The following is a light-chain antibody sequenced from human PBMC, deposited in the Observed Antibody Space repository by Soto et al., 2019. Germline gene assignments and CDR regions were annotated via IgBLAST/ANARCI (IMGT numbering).Light chain of an antibody. CDR1: QSVRSN. CDR2: DVS. Sequence: EIVLTQSPATLSLSPGERATLSCRASQSVRSNLAWYQHKPGQAPRLLIYDVSNRATGIPGRFSGSGFGTDFTLTISNVEPEDLAVYYCQQRDNCPWTFGQGANVEIK. V-gene: IGKV3-11*01. CDR3: QQRDNCPWT. J-gene: IGKJ1*01.